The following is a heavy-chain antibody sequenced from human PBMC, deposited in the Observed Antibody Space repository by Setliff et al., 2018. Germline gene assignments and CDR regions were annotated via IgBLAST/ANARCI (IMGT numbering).Heavy chain of an antibody. Sequence: GGSLRLSCAASGFTFSSYSMNWVRQAPGKGLEWVSSISSSSSYIYYADSVKGRFTISRDNARNSLYLQMNSLRVEDTAVYYCARHKSNGSGSYPSLYMDVWGKGIMVTVSS. V-gene: IGHV3-21*04. CDR3: ARHKSNGSGSYPSLYMDV. CDR1: GFTFSSYS. CDR2: ISSSSSYI. D-gene: IGHD3-10*01. J-gene: IGHJ6*03.